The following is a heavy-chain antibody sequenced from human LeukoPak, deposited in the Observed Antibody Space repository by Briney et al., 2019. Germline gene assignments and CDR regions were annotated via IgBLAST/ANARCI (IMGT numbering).Heavy chain of an antibody. Sequence: PSETLSLTCTVSGGSISSSTYYWGWIRQPPGKGLEWIGNIFYSGSTYYHPSLKSRVTISVDTSKNQFSLKLNSVTAADTAVYCCARLGPGYSSTWSNDAFAIWGQGTVVTVSS. CDR2: IFYSGST. J-gene: IGHJ3*02. CDR3: ARLGPGYSSTWSNDAFAI. D-gene: IGHD6-13*01. V-gene: IGHV4-39*01. CDR1: GGSISSSTYY.